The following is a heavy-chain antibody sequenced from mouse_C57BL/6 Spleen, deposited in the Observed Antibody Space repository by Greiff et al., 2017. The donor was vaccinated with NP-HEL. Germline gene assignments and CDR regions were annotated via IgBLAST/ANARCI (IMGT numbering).Heavy chain of an antibody. J-gene: IGHJ2*01. V-gene: IGHV1-64*01. CDR2: IHPNSGST. D-gene: IGHD1-1*01. CDR3: ASFTTVVSYYFDY. CDR1: GYTFTSYW. Sequence: VQLQQSGAELVKPGASVKLSCKASGYTFTSYWMHWVKQRPGQGLEWIGMIHPNSGSTNYNEKFKNKATLTVDKSSSTAYMQLSSLTSEDSAVYYCASFTTVVSYYFDYWGQGTTLTVSS.